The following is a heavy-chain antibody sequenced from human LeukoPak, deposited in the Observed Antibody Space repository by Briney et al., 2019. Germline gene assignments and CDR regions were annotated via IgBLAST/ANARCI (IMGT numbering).Heavy chain of an antibody. CDR2: ISGSGGST. Sequence: PGGSLRLSCAAAGFTFSSYSMNWVRQAPGKGLEWVSAISGSGGSTYYADSVKGRFTISRDNSKNTLYLQMNSLRAEDTAVYYCAKVIGYCSSTSCYRPYYFDYWGQGTLVTVSS. CDR3: AKVIGYCSSTSCYRPYYFDY. V-gene: IGHV3-23*01. J-gene: IGHJ4*02. CDR1: GFTFSSYS. D-gene: IGHD2-2*01.